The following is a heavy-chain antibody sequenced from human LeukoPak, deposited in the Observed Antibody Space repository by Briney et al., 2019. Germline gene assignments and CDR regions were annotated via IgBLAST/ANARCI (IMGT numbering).Heavy chain of an antibody. V-gene: IGHV5-51*01. CDR3: ARSTPRGYGAFDI. Sequence: GESLKISCKGLGYTFNGYWIGWVRQLPGKGLEWMGITYRDDSNTKYSPSVQGQVTISADKSISTAYLQWSSLKASDTAMYYCARSTPRGYGAFDIWGRGTRVTVSS. D-gene: IGHD2-15*01. CDR1: GYTFNGYW. J-gene: IGHJ3*02. CDR2: TYRDDSNT.